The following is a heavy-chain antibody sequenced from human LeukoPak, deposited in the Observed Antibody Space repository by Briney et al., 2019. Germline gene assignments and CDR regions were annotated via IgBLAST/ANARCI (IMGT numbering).Heavy chain of an antibody. D-gene: IGHD5-24*01. CDR3: AKWNRMANREFFD. V-gene: IGHV3-23*01. J-gene: IGHJ4*02. CDR2: FIGADGDT. CDR1: GFNFINFP. Sequence: GGSLRLSCAASGFNFINFPMTWFRQAPGKGLEWVSFIGADGDTNYAESAKARFTISRDNSKKTLFLEMHTLRVEGTAVYYCAKWNRMANREFFDWGQGTLVVVAS.